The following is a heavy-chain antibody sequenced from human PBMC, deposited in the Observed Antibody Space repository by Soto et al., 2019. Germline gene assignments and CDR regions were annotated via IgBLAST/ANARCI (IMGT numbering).Heavy chain of an antibody. CDR2: ISYDGSNK. D-gene: IGHD6-19*01. CDR3: ARGDLAGSAFDT. V-gene: IGHV3-30-3*01. CDR1: GFTFSSYA. Sequence: GGSLRLSCAASGFTFSSYAMHWVRQAPGKGLEWVAVISYDGSNKYYADSVKGRFTISRDNSKNRLYLQMNSLRAEDTAVYYCARGDLAGSAFDTWGQGPRATV. J-gene: IGHJ3*02.